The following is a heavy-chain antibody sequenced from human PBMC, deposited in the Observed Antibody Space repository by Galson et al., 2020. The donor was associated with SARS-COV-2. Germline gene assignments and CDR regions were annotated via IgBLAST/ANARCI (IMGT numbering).Heavy chain of an antibody. J-gene: IGHJ4*02. V-gene: IGHV1-58*01. Sequence: GASVKVSCKASGFTFITSTVQWVRQARGQRLEWIGWIVVGSGNTNYAQKFQERVTITRDMSTRTAYMELTNLTSEDTAVYYCAAGGNYYDSSGWSNPLFDYWGQGTLVTVSS. D-gene: IGHD3-22*01. CDR2: IVVGSGNT. CDR1: GFTFITST. CDR3: AAGGNYYDSSGWSNPLFDY.